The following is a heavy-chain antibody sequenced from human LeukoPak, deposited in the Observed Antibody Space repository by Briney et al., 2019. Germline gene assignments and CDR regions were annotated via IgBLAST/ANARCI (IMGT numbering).Heavy chain of an antibody. CDR3: ARENYYDGSGSPSASAPVDH. Sequence: GSSVKVSCKASGGTFSSYAISWVRQAPGQGLEWMGGIIPIFGTANYAQKFQGRVTITADESTSTAYMELSSLRSEDTAVYYCARENYYDGSGSPSASAPVDHWGQGTLVTVSS. J-gene: IGHJ4*02. D-gene: IGHD3-22*01. V-gene: IGHV1-69*01. CDR2: IIPIFGTA. CDR1: GGTFSSYA.